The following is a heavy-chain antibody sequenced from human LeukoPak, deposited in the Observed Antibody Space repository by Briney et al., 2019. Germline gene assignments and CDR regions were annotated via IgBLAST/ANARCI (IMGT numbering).Heavy chain of an antibody. D-gene: IGHD5-18*01. V-gene: IGHV5-51*01. CDR2: IYPGDSDT. CDR1: GYKLTNNW. J-gene: IGHJ6*03. CDR3: ARRGYSYGYYYYMDV. Sequence: GESLKISCKISGYKLTNNWIGWVRQVPGKGLEWMGIIYPGDSDTRYSPSFQGQVTISADKSISTAYLQWSSLKASDTAMYYCARRGYSYGYYYYMDVWGKGTTVTVSS.